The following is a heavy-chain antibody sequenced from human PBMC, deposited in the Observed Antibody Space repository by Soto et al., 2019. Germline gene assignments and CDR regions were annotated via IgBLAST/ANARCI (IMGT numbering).Heavy chain of an antibody. CDR3: ARDMVGDSQYYYDSSGYYEYYYGMDV. Sequence: LRLSCAASGFTFSSYWMHWVRQAPGKGLVWVSRINSDGSSTSYADSVKGRFTISRDNAKNTLYLQMNSLRAEDTAVYYCARDMVGDSQYYYDSSGYYEYYYGMDVWGQGTTVTVSS. D-gene: IGHD3-22*01. V-gene: IGHV3-74*01. CDR2: INSDGSST. J-gene: IGHJ6*02. CDR1: GFTFSSYW.